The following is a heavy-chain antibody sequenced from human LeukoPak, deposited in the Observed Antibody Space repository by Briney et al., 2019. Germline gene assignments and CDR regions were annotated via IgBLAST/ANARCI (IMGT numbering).Heavy chain of an antibody. Sequence: ASVKVSCKASGYTFTNYDINWVRQATGQGLEWLGWVSTDSGNSDSAQKVQGRITLTRDTSISTVFLELRNLRSDDTAVYYCARGVSRGVDYWGQGTLVTVSS. V-gene: IGHV1-8*02. CDR2: VSTDSGNS. D-gene: IGHD3-16*01. CDR1: GYTFTNYD. CDR3: ARGVSRGVDY. J-gene: IGHJ4*02.